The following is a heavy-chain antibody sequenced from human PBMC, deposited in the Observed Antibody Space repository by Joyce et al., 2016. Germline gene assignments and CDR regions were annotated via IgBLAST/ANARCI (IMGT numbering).Heavy chain of an antibody. J-gene: IGHJ6*03. Sequence: QITLKESGPTLVKPTQTLTLTCNFTGFSLDTRGVSVGWVRQPPGKALEWLALIYWENEKRYSPSLQSRLTIAKDTSKNQVVLTMTNLDPVDTATYYCAHSRYASGSYPDYSFYYCMDVWGKGTTVTVSS. D-gene: IGHD3-10*01. CDR1: GFSLDTRGVS. CDR3: AHSRYASGSYPDYSFYYCMDV. CDR2: IYWENEK. V-gene: IGHV2-5*02.